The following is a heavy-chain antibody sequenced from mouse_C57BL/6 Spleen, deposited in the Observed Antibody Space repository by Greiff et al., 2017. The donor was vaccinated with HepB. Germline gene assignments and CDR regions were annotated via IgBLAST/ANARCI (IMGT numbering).Heavy chain of an antibody. D-gene: IGHD2-12*01. V-gene: IGHV1-59*01. J-gene: IGHJ1*03. CDR3: ARKPYDSYRYYDV. CDR2: IDPSDSYT. Sequence: VQLQQPGAELVRPGTSVKLSCKASGYTFTSYWMHWVKQRPGQGLEWIGVIDPSDSYTNYNQKCKGKATLTVDTSSSTAYMQLSSLTSEDSAVYYCARKPYDSYRYYDVWGTGTTVTVSS. CDR1: GYTFTSYW.